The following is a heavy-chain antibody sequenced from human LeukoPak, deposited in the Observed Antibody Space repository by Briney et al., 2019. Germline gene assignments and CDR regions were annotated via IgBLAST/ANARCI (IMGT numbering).Heavy chain of an antibody. Sequence: PGRSLRLSCAASGFTFSSYAMHWVRQAPGKGLEWVAVISYDGSNKYYADSVKGRFTISRDNSENTLYLQMNSLRAEDTAVYYCARARIAVAGYFDYWGQGTLVTVSS. CDR3: ARARIAVAGYFDY. CDR2: ISYDGSNK. CDR1: GFTFSSYA. V-gene: IGHV3-30*04. J-gene: IGHJ4*02. D-gene: IGHD6-19*01.